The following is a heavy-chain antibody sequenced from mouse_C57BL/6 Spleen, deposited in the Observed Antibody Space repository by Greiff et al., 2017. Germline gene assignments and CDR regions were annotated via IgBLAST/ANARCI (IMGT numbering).Heavy chain of an antibody. CDR1: GYTFTDYE. CDR3: TVDGYSYAMDY. D-gene: IGHD2-3*01. CDR2: IDPETGGT. V-gene: IGHV1-15*01. Sequence: QVQLQQSGAELVRPGASVTLSCKASGYTFTDYEMHWVKQTPVHGLEWIGAIDPETGGTAYNQKFKGKAILTADKSSSTAYMELRSLTSEDSAVYYGTVDGYSYAMDYWGQGTSVTVSS. J-gene: IGHJ4*01.